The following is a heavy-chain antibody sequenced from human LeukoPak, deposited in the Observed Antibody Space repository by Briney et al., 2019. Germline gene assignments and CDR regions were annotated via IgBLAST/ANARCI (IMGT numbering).Heavy chain of an antibody. CDR2: ISYDGSNK. CDR3: SSDGPPEVVPAENRSDP. D-gene: IGHD2-2*01. V-gene: IGHV3-30*01. Sequence: GGSLRLSCAASGFTFSSYAMHWVRQAPGKGLEWVAVISYDGSNKYYADSVKGRFTISRDNSKNTLYLEMNSLRAEDTAVDYGSSDGPPEVVPAENRSDPWGQGTLVTVSS. J-gene: IGHJ5*02. CDR1: GFTFSSYA.